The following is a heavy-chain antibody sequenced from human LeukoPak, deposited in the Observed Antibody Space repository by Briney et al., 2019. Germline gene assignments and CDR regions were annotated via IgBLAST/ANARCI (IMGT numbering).Heavy chain of an antibody. V-gene: IGHV4-34*01. CDR1: GGSFSAYY. Sequence: PSEILSLTCGVYGGSFSAYYWSWIRQAPEKGLEWIGEINHRGSTNYNPSLKSRVTISLDTSENQFSLKLSSVTAADTAVYYCARGRITTFGVVIPLDYWGQGTLVTVSS. CDR2: INHRGST. D-gene: IGHD3-3*01. J-gene: IGHJ4*02. CDR3: ARGRITTFGVVIPLDY.